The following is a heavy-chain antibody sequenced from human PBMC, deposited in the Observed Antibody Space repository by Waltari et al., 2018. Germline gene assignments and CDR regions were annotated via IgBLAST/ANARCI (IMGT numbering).Heavy chain of an antibody. CDR2: ISGSGGST. J-gene: IGHJ3*02. CDR1: GYSISSGYY. Sequence: VQLQESGPGLVKPSETLSLTCAVSGYSISSGYYWGWIRQPPGKGLEWVSAISGSGGSTYYADSVKGRFTISRDNSKNTLYLQMNSLRAEDTAVYYCAKDSRNYDILTGPEEDAFDIWGQGTMVTVSS. CDR3: AKDSRNYDILTGPEEDAFDI. D-gene: IGHD3-9*01. V-gene: IGHV3-23*01.